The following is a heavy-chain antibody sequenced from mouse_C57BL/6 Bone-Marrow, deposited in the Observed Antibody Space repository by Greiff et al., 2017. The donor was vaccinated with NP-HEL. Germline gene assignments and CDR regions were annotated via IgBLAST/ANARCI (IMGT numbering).Heavy chain of an antibody. CDR3: ARAQLRLHYYAMDY. J-gene: IGHJ4*01. CDR1: GYSITSGYY. D-gene: IGHD3-2*02. Sequence: EVKLQESGPGLVKPSQSLSLTCSVTGYSITSGYYWNWIRQFPGNKLEWMGYISYDGSNNYNPSLKNRISITRDTSKNQFFLKLNSVTTEDTATYYCARAQLRLHYYAMDYWGQGTSVTVSS. CDR2: ISYDGSN. V-gene: IGHV3-6*01.